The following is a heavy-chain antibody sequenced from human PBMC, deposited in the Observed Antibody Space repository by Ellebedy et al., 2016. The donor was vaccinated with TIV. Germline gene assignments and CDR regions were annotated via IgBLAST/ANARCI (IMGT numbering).Heavy chain of an antibody. D-gene: IGHD5-18*01. CDR1: GFTFSSHA. Sequence: GESLKISCAASGFTFSSHAVSWVRQAPGKGPEWVSAVDASGGTHYPDSVRGRFTVSRDNSKDTVYLQMNSLRADDTAVYYCARERGYSYGPVFDYWGQGTLVTVSS. V-gene: IGHV3-23*01. CDR2: VDASGGT. CDR3: ARERGYSYGPVFDY. J-gene: IGHJ4*02.